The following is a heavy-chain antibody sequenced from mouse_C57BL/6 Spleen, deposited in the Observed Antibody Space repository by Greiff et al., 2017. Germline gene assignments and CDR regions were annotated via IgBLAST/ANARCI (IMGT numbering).Heavy chain of an antibody. CDR3: ARLGNYAMDY. J-gene: IGHJ4*01. V-gene: IGHV5-17*01. D-gene: IGHD1-1*02. CDR2: ISSGSSTI. CDR1: GFTFSDYG. Sequence: DVMLVESGGGLVKPGGSLKLSCAASGFTFSDYGMHWVRQAPETGLEWVAYISSGSSTIYYADTVKGRFTISRDNAKNTLFLQMTSLRSEDTAMYYCARLGNYAMDYWGQGTSVTVSS.